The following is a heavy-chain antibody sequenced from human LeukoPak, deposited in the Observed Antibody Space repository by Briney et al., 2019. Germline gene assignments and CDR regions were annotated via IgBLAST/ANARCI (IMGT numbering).Heavy chain of an antibody. CDR2: INHSGSI. D-gene: IGHD3-10*01. CDR1: GGSFSGYY. CDR3: ARVVTMVRGPYFDY. Sequence: SETLSLTCAVYGGSFSGYYWSWIRQPPGKGLEWIGEINHSGSINYNPSLKSRVTISVDTSKNQFSLKLSSVTAADTAVYYCARVVTMVRGPYFDYWGQGTLVTVSS. J-gene: IGHJ4*02. V-gene: IGHV4-34*01.